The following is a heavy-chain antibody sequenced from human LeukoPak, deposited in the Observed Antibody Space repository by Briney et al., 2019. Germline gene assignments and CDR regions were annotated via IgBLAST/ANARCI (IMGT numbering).Heavy chain of an antibody. D-gene: IGHD1-1*01. Sequence: GGSLRLSCAASEFTFSNYWMSWVRRAPGKGLEWLGRIKSKADGGTTLHATSVEDRFAISRDDSINTLYLQMNSLKIEDTAVYYCTDPPTSLWGQGILVTVSS. CDR3: TDPPTSL. V-gene: IGHV3-15*01. CDR1: EFTFSNYW. CDR2: IKSKADGGTT. J-gene: IGHJ4*02.